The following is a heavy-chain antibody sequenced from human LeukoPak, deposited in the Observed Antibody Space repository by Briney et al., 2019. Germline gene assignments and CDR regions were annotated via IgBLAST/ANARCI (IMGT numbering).Heavy chain of an antibody. CDR3: ARGGYQGSPD. Sequence: SETLSLTCAVYGGSFSGYYWSWIRQPPGKGLEWIGEINHSGSTNYNPSLKSRVTISVDTSKNQFSLKLSSVTAADTAVYYCARGGYQGSPDRGQGTLVTVSS. J-gene: IGHJ4*02. CDR1: GGSFSGYY. CDR2: INHSGST. D-gene: IGHD3-16*02. V-gene: IGHV4-34*01.